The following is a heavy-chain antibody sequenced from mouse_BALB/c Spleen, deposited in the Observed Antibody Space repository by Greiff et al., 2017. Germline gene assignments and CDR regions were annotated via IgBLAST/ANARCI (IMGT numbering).Heavy chain of an antibody. D-gene: IGHD2-2*01. CDR1: GFNIKDTY. J-gene: IGHJ3*01. CDR2: IDPANGNT. CDR3: AIGYDPAWFAY. V-gene: IGHV14-3*02. Sequence: EVQLHQSGAELVKPGASVKLSCTASGFNIKDTYMHWVKQRPEQGLEWIGRIDPANGNTKYDPKFQGKATITADTSSNTAYLQLSSLTSEDTAVYYCAIGYDPAWFAYWGQGTLVTVSA.